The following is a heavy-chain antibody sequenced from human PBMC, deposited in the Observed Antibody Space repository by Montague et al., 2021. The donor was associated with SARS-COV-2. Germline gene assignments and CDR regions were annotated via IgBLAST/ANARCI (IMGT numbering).Heavy chain of an antibody. CDR2: IYYSGST. CDR1: GGSISSSSYY. J-gene: IGHJ6*02. D-gene: IGHD4-17*01. CDR3: ARDYGDYGSGYYYGMDV. Sequence: SETLSLTCTVSGGSISSSSYYWGWIRQPPGKGLEGIGSIYYSGSTYYNPSLKSRVTISVDTSKNQFSLKLSSVTAADTAVYYCARDYGDYGSGYYYGMDVWGQGTTVTVSS. V-gene: IGHV4-39*07.